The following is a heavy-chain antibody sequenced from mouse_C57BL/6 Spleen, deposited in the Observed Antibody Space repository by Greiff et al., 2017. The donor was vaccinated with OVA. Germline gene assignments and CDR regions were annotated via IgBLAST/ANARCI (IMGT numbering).Heavy chain of an antibody. CDR3: ARSLYYYGSSYPSYFDV. J-gene: IGHJ1*03. D-gene: IGHD1-1*01. Sequence: QVQLQQSGAELARPGASVKLSCKASGYTFTSYGISWVKQRTGQGLEWIGEIYPRSGNTYYNEKFKGKATLTADKSSSTAYMELRSLTSEDSAVYFCARSLYYYGSSYPSYFDVWGTGTTVTVSS. V-gene: IGHV1-81*01. CDR2: IYPRSGNT. CDR1: GYTFTSYG.